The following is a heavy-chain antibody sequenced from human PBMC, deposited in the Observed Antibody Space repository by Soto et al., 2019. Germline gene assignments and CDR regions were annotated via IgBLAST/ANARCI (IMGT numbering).Heavy chain of an antibody. J-gene: IGHJ4*02. CDR3: ARDGGEVVVPAAIRGNFDF. Sequence: QVLLVESGGGVVQPGRSLRLSCAASGFTFTNYAIHWVRQAPGKGLEWVAVVSYDGSIKYSAASVKGRFTISRDNPKNTLYLQMNSLRAEDTATYYCARDGGEVVVPAAIRGNFDFWGQGTLVTVSS. D-gene: IGHD2-2*02. CDR1: GFTFTNYA. V-gene: IGHV3-30-3*01. CDR2: VSYDGSIK.